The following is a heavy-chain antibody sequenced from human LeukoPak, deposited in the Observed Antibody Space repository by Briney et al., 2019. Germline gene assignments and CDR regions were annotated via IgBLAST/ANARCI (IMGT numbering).Heavy chain of an antibody. CDR1: GGSISSYY. V-gene: IGHV4-4*07. Sequence: SETLSLTCTVSGGSISSYYWNWIRQPAGKGLEWIGRIYTNVITNYNPSLKSRVTMSVDTSKNQFSLKLTSVTAADTAVYYCAREDRVGATTGSDHWGQGTLVTVSS. J-gene: IGHJ4*02. CDR2: IYTNVIT. D-gene: IGHD1-26*01. CDR3: AREDRVGATTGSDH.